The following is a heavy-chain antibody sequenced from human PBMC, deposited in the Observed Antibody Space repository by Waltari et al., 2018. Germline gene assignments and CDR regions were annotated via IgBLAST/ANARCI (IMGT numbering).Heavy chain of an antibody. CDR3: ARDWGVSGSGNSLDY. J-gene: IGHJ4*02. CDR1: GYIFTSHY. V-gene: IGHV1-46*01. CDR2: IRPTTGST. Sequence: QVQLVQSGSEVRKPGASVNISCKASGYIFTSHYMHWVRQAPRHGLEWMGVIRPTTGSTTYAQKFQGRVTVTRDTSTGTVYLELTSLRSEDTAVYYCARDWGVSGSGNSLDYWGQGTLVTVSS. D-gene: IGHD3-10*01.